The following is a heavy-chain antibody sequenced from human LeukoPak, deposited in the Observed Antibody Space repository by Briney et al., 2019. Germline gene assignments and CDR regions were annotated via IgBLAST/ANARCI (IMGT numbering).Heavy chain of an antibody. CDR1: GFTFSSYG. J-gene: IGHJ4*02. Sequence: QPGGSLRLSCAASGFTFSSYGMHWVRQAPGKGLEWVAFIRYDGSNKYYADSVKGRFTISRDNSKSTLYLQMNSLRAEDTAVYFCSKKGQADDYGKPGWGQGTLVTVSS. V-gene: IGHV3-30*02. D-gene: IGHD4-17*01. CDR3: SKKGQADDYGKPG. CDR2: IRYDGSNK.